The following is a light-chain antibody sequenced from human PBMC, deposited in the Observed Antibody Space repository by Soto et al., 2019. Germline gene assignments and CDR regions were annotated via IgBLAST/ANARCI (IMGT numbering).Light chain of an antibody. CDR1: SGHSSYI. CDR2: VEGSGSY. Sequence: QPVLTQSSSASASLGSSVRLTCTLSSGHSSYIIAWHQQQPGKAPRFLMKVEGSGSYDKGSGIPDRFSGYSSGADRYLTIYDLQFEYEADYFCETWDNNTWVFGGGTKLTVL. J-gene: IGLJ3*02. V-gene: IGLV4-60*02. CDR3: ETWDNNTWV.